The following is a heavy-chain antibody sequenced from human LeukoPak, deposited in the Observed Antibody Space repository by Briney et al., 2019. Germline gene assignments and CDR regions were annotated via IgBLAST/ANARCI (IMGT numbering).Heavy chain of an antibody. D-gene: IGHD6-13*01. CDR3: ARGGSWEDRVAFDY. V-gene: IGHV1-69*05. Sequence: ASVKVSCKASGGTFSSYAISWVRQAPGQGLEWMGGIIPIFGTANYAQKFQGRVTITTDESTSTAYMELSSLRSEDTAVYYCARGGSWEDRVAFDYWGQGTLVTVSS. J-gene: IGHJ4*02. CDR2: IIPIFGTA. CDR1: GGTFSSYA.